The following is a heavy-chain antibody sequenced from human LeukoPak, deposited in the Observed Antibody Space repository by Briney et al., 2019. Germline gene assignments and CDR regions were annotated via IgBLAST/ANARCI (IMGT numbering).Heavy chain of an antibody. V-gene: IGHV1-2*02. CDR2: INPNSGGT. Sequence: GASVKVSCTASGYTFTGYYMHWVRQAPGQGLEWMGWINPNSGGTNYAQKFQGRVTMTRDTSISTAYMELSRLRSDDTAVYYCARAFYGDPYYYYYYMDVWGKGTTVTVSS. CDR1: GYTFTGYY. D-gene: IGHD4-17*01. CDR3: ARAFYGDPYYYYYYMDV. J-gene: IGHJ6*03.